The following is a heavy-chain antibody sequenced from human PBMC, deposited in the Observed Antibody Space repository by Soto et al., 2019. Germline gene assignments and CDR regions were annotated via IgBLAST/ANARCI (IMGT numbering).Heavy chain of an antibody. CDR1: GFTFSSYG. Sequence: GGSLRLSCAASGFTFSSYGMHWVRQAPGKGLEWVAVISYDGSNKYYADSVKGRFTISRDNSKNTLYLQMNSLRAEDTAVYYCAKGVEWLVPYYYYYMDVWGKGTTVTVSS. CDR3: AKGVEWLVPYYYYYMDV. CDR2: ISYDGSNK. J-gene: IGHJ6*03. D-gene: IGHD6-19*01. V-gene: IGHV3-30*18.